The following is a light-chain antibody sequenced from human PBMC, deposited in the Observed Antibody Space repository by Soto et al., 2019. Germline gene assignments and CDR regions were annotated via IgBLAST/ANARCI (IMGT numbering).Light chain of an antibody. Sequence: QSVLTQPASVSGSPGQSITISCTGTSSDFGSYNLVSWYQQHPGKAPKLMIYEGSKRPSGVSNRFSGSKSGNTASLTISGLQAEDEADYYCCSYAGSSTDVFGTGTKVTVL. CDR3: CSYAGSSTDV. V-gene: IGLV2-23*01. J-gene: IGLJ1*01. CDR1: SSDFGSYNL. CDR2: EGS.